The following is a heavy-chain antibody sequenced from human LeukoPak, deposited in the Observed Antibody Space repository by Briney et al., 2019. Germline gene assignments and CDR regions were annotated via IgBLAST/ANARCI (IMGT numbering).Heavy chain of an antibody. J-gene: IGHJ4*02. Sequence: GGSLRLSCAASGFTFNNYAMHWVRQAPGRGLEWVSLISGAGESTFYGDSVEGRFTISRDNNKNSLYLQMNSLRSEDSALYYCAKDIGERGYKDYWGQGTLVIVSS. V-gene: IGHV3-43*02. CDR3: AKDIGERGYKDY. CDR1: GFTFNNYA. CDR2: ISGAGEST. D-gene: IGHD5-18*01.